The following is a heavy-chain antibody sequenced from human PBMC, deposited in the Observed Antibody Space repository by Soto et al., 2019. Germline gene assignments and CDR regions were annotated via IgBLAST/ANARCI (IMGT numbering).Heavy chain of an antibody. D-gene: IGHD3-10*01. CDR3: AKDKGPPTMVRGVIAHYFDY. CDR1: GFTFSSYA. Sequence: EVQLLESGGGLVQPGGSLRLSCAASGFTFSSYAMSWVRQAPGKGLEWVSAISGSGGSTYYADSVKGRFTISRDNSKNTLYLQMNSLRAEDTAVYYCAKDKGPPTMVRGVIAHYFDYWGQGTLVTVSS. V-gene: IGHV3-23*01. CDR2: ISGSGGST. J-gene: IGHJ4*02.